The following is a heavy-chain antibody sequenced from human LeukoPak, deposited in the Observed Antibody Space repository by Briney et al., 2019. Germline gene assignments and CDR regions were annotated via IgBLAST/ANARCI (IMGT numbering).Heavy chain of an antibody. CDR1: GGSISSSNW. V-gene: IGHV4-4*02. D-gene: IGHD2-2*02. CDR3: ARVVVVPAAIRFDY. Sequence: KASGTLSLTCAVSGGSISSSNWWSWVRQPPGKGLEWIGEIYHSGSTNYNPSLKSRVTISVDKSKNQFSLKLSSVTAADTAVYHCARVVVVPAAIRFDYWGQGTLVTVSS. CDR2: IYHSGST. J-gene: IGHJ4*02.